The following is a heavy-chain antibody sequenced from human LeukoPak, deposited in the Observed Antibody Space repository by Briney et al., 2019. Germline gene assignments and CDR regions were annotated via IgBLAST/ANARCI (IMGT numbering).Heavy chain of an antibody. CDR2: IIPIFGTA. CDR3: ASGIGPVWRGDY. J-gene: IGHJ4*02. Sequence: VASVKVSCKASGGTFSSYAISWVRQAPGQRLEWMGGIIPIFGTANYAQKFQGRVTITADKSTSTAYMELSSLRSEDTAVYYCASGIGPVWRGDYWGQGTLVTVSS. CDR1: GGTFSSYA. D-gene: IGHD1-14*01. V-gene: IGHV1-69*06.